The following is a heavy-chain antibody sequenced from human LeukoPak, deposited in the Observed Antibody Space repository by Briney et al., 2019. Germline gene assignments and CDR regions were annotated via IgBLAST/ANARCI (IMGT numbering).Heavy chain of an antibody. CDR2: IYYSGST. CDR3: ARGYCSSTSCYEGYFQH. J-gene: IGHJ1*01. D-gene: IGHD2-2*01. Sequence: SETLSLTCTVSGGSISSGGYYWSWIRQHPGKGLEWIGYIYYSGSTYYNPSLKSRVTISVDTSKNQFSLKLSSVTAADTAVYYCARGYCSSTSCYEGYFQHWGQGTQVTVSS. CDR1: GGSISSGGYY. V-gene: IGHV4-31*03.